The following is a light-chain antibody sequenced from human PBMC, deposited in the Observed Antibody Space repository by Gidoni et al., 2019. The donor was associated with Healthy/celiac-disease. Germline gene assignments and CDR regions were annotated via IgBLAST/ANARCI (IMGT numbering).Light chain of an antibody. V-gene: IGLV3-1*01. CDR2: QDS. J-gene: IGLJ2*01. Sequence: YELTQPPSVSVSPGQTASITCSGDKLGEKYACWYQQKPGQSPVLVSYQDSKRPSGIPERFSGSNSGNTATLTISGTQAMDEADYYCQAWDSSTYVVFGGGTKLTVL. CDR1: KLGEKY. CDR3: QAWDSSTYVV.